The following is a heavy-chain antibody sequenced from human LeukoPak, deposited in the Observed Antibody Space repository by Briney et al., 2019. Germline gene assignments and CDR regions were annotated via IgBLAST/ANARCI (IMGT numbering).Heavy chain of an antibody. D-gene: IGHD1-26*01. CDR2: IYHSGST. CDR1: DYSISSGYY. J-gene: IGHJ4*02. CDR3: ARGTVGATVYYFDY. Sequence: PSETLSLTXTVSDYSISSGYYWDWIREPPGKGLERIGSIYHSGSTYYNPSLKSRVTISVDTSKNQFSLKLSSVTAADTAVYYCARGTVGATVYYFDYWGQGTLVTVSS. V-gene: IGHV4-38-2*02.